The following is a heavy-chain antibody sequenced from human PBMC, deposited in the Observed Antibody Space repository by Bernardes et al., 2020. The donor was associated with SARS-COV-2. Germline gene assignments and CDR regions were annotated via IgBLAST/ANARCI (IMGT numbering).Heavy chain of an antibody. J-gene: IGHJ4*02. CDR1: GGSISSSSYY. V-gene: IGHV4-39*01. Sequence: ETLSLTCTVSGGSISSSSYYWGWIRQPPGKGLEWIGSIYYSGSTYYNPSLKSRVTISVDTSKNQFSLKLSSVTAADTAVYYCARRYYDSSGYYYEEEGFDYWGQGTLVTVSS. D-gene: IGHD3-22*01. CDR3: ARRYYDSSGYYYEEEGFDY. CDR2: IYYSGST.